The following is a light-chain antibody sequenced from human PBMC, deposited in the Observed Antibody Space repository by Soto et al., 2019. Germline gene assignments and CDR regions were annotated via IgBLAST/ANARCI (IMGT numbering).Light chain of an antibody. V-gene: IGKV1-39*01. CDR1: QSISSH. CDR3: QQRYSMPLT. Sequence: DIQMTQSPSSLSASVGDRVTITCRASQSISSHLNWYQQKPGKAPQLLIYEASSLQGGVPSRYSGSGSGTDFPLTTSRLQADDFAIYYCQQRYSMPLTFGPGTRGDIK. CDR2: EAS. J-gene: IGKJ3*01.